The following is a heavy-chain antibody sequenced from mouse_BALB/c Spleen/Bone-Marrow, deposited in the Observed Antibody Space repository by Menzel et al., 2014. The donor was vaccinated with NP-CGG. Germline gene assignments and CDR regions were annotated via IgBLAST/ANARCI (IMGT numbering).Heavy chain of an antibody. CDR3: ARLGYYGMVAY. V-gene: IGHV4-1*02. CDR2: INPDSSTI. D-gene: IGHD1-1*01. J-gene: IGHJ4*01. CDR1: GFDFSRYW. Sequence: EVKLVESGGGLVQPGGSLKLSCAASGFDFSRYWMGWVRQAPGRGLKWIGEINPDSSTINYTPSLKDKFIISRDNAKNALYLQMSKVRSEDTALYYCARLGYYGMVAYWGQGTSVTVSS.